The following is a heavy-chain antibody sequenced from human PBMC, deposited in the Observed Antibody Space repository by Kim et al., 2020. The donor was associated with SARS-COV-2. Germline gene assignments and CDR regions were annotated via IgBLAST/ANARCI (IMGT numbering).Heavy chain of an antibody. Sequence: GGSLRLSCAASGFTFSSYDMHWVRQATGKGLEWVSAIGTAGDTYYPGSVKGRFTISRENAKNSLYLQMNSLRAGDTAVYYCARDRLGTGYFDLWGRGTLVTVSS. J-gene: IGHJ2*01. CDR1: GFTFSSYD. CDR2: IGTAGDT. D-gene: IGHD7-27*01. CDR3: ARDRLGTGYFDL. V-gene: IGHV3-13*04.